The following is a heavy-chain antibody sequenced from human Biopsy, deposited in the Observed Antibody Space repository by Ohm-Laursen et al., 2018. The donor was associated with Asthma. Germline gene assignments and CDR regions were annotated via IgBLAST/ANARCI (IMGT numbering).Heavy chain of an antibody. J-gene: IGHJ6*02. Sequence: ASVKVSCKAPGGTFSNFAISWVRQAPGQGLEWLGGIMTVFGTTNYAQKFQGRVTITADESTSTAYMEVTSLRSGDTAIYYCARCQVGYSSGWSLLLKKIYYSGMDVWGQGTAVTVSS. CDR2: IMTVFGTT. D-gene: IGHD6-19*01. V-gene: IGHV1-69*13. CDR3: ARCQVGYSSGWSLLLKKIYYSGMDV. CDR1: GGTFSNFA.